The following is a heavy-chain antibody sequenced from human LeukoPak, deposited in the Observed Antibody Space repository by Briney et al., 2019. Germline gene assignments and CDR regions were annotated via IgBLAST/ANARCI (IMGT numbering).Heavy chain of an antibody. CDR3: AKDRGDYYLYY. CDR1: GFTFSSYG. J-gene: IGHJ4*02. V-gene: IGHV3-30*02. Sequence: PRGSLRHSRAASGFTFSSYGKHWVRQAPGKGLAWVAFIRYDGSNKYYPDSLWGRFTISRDNSKNTLSLQMNSLRAEGTAVYYCAKDRGDYYLYYWGQGTLVTVSS. CDR2: IRYDGSNK. D-gene: IGHD2-21*02.